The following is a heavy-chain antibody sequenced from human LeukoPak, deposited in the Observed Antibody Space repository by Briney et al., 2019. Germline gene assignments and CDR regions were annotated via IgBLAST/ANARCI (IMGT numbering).Heavy chain of an antibody. CDR2: IYHSGST. V-gene: IGHV4-4*02. J-gene: IGHJ4*02. D-gene: IGHD6-19*01. CDR3: AGERGEEYSSGWYKTNYFYN. CDR1: GGSISSSNW. Sequence: PSETLSLTCAVSGGSISSSNWWSWVRQPPGKGLEWIGEIYHSGSTKYNPSLKSRVTISVDKSKNQISLKLTSVTGADTAVYYCAGERGEEYSSGWYKTNYFYNWGQGIRVTVSS.